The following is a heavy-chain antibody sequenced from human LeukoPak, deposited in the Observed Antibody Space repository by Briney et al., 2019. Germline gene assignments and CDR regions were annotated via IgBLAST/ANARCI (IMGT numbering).Heavy chain of an antibody. CDR3: AHGDHSSFDG. Sequence: PGGSLRLSCVASGFSLSTYWMHWVRHIPGKGLVWVSRIDNDGTTRSYADPVKGRFTISRDNAKSTLYLQMNSLRAEDTAVYYCAHGDHSSFDGWGQGILVTVSS. D-gene: IGHD3-10*01. CDR2: IDNDGTTR. V-gene: IGHV3-74*01. CDR1: GFSLSTYW. J-gene: IGHJ4*02.